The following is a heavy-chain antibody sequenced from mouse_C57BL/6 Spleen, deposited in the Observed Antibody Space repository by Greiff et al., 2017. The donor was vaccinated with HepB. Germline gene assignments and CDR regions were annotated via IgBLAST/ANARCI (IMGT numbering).Heavy chain of an antibody. J-gene: IGHJ2*01. CDR3: TRSAWALYYLDY. D-gene: IGHD3-1*01. CDR2: IDPETGGT. CDR1: GYTFTDYE. V-gene: IGHV1-15*01. Sequence: VQLQQSGAELVRPGASVTLSCKASGYTFTDYEMHWVKQTPVHGLEWIGAIDPETGGTAYNQKFKGKAILTADKSSSTAYMELRSLTSEDSAVYYCTRSAWALYYLDYWGQGTTLTVSS.